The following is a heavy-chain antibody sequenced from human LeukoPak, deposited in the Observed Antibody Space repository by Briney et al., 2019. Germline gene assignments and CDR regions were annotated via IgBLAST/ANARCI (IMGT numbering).Heavy chain of an antibody. CDR3: ARDDPGIRIDY. CDR2: INSEESRT. Sequence: GVSLRLSRAASGFSFSSYLMHWVRQAPGYGLVEDSHINSEESRTTYADSVKGRCSSSRDNAKGTLYLQMNSMRAEDTAVYYCARDDPGIRIDYWGQGTLVNGSS. V-gene: IGHV3-74*01. J-gene: IGHJ4*02. CDR1: GFSFSSYL. D-gene: IGHD3-3*02.